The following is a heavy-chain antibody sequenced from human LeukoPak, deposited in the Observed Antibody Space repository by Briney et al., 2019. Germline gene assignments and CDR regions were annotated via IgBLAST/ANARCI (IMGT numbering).Heavy chain of an antibody. J-gene: IGHJ3*02. CDR1: GYTFTSYG. D-gene: IGHD3-10*01. V-gene: IGHV1-18*01. Sequence: ASVKVSCKASGYTFTSYGISWVRQAPGQGLEWMGWISAYNGNTNYAQKLQGRVTMTTDTSTSTAYMELRSLRSDDTAVYYCARDRPHSYYYGSGSASPDDAFDIWGQGTMVTVSS. CDR2: ISAYNGNT. CDR3: ARDRPHSYYYGSGSASPDDAFDI.